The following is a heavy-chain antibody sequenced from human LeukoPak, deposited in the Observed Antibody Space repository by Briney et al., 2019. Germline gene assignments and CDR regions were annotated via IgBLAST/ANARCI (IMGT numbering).Heavy chain of an antibody. CDR1: GGSISSSSYY. J-gene: IGHJ4*02. CDR2: IYYSGST. Sequence: SETLSLTCTVSGGSISSSSYYWGWIRQPPGKGLEWIGSIYYSGSTYYNPSLKSRVTISVDTSKNQFSLKLSTVIAADTAVYYCARYDSSGYDAYFDYWGQGTLVTVSS. CDR3: ARYDSSGYDAYFDY. D-gene: IGHD3-22*01. V-gene: IGHV4-39*01.